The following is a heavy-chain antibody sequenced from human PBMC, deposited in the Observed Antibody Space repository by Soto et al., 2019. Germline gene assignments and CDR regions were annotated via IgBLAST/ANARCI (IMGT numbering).Heavy chain of an antibody. D-gene: IGHD2-15*01. CDR3: ARHLTYCSAGSCYSDFPYYGMDV. Sequence: SETLSLTCGVSGDTISTGGYSWAWIRQPPGKALEWIGHTYHSGNPYYNPSLKSRVIISVDRSKNQFSLKVSSVTAADTAVYYCARHLTYCSAGSCYSDFPYYGMDVWGQGTTVTVSS. V-gene: IGHV4-30-2*01. J-gene: IGHJ6*02. CDR1: GDTISTGGYS. CDR2: TYHSGNP.